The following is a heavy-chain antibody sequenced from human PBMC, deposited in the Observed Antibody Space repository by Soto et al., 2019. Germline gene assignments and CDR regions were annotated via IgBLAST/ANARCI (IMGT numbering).Heavy chain of an antibody. CDR3: ASPRGGTIGYFDL. CDR2: IIPIFGTA. CDR1: GGTFSSYA. V-gene: IGHV1-69*05. D-gene: IGHD2-15*01. Sequence: QVQLVQSGAEVKKPGSSVKVSCKASGGTFSSYAISWVRQAPGQGLEWMGGIIPIFGTANYAQKFQGRVTXPXDXXTSTAYMELSSLTSEDTAVYYCASPRGGTIGYFDLWGRGTLVTVSS. J-gene: IGHJ2*01.